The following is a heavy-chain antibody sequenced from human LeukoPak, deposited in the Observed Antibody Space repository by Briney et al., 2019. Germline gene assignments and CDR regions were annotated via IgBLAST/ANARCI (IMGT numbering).Heavy chain of an antibody. CDR3: ASSSVATSPTFWFDP. J-gene: IGHJ5*02. CDR2: IIPIFGTA. D-gene: IGHD5-12*01. V-gene: IGHV1-69*06. Sequence: SVKLSCKASGGTFSSYAISWVRQAPGQGLEWMGGIIPIFGTANYAQKFQGRVTITADKSTSTAYMELSSLRSDDTAVYYCASSSVATSPTFWFDPWGQGTLVTVSS. CDR1: GGTFSSYA.